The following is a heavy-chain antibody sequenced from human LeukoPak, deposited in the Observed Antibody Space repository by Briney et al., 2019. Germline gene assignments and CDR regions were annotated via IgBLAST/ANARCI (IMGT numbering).Heavy chain of an antibody. D-gene: IGHD6-6*01. CDR2: IKQDGSEK. CDR3: AISSSSHPIDY. Sequence: GGSLRLSCAASGFTFSSYWMSWVRQAPGKGLEWVANIKQDGSEKYYVDSVKGRFTISRDNAKNSLYLQMNSLRAEDTAVYYCAISSSSHPIDYWGQGTLVTVSS. V-gene: IGHV3-7*01. CDR1: GFTFSSYW. J-gene: IGHJ4*02.